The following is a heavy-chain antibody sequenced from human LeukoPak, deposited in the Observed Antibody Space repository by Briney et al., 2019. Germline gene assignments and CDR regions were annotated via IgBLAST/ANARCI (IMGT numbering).Heavy chain of an antibody. CDR2: IRYDGSNK. V-gene: IGHV3-30*02. J-gene: IGHJ4*02. D-gene: IGHD2-2*01. CDR1: GFTFDDYA. Sequence: GRSLRLSCAASGFTFDDYAMHWVRQAPGKGLEWVAFIRYDGSNKYYADSVKGRFTISRDNSKNTLYLQMNSLRAEDTAVYYCAKDSPVGMMPAANWGQGTLVTVSS. CDR3: AKDSPVGMMPAAN.